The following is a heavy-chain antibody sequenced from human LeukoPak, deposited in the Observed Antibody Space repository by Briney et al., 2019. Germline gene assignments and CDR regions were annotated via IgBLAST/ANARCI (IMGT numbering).Heavy chain of an antibody. CDR3: ARALSSSYYYAMDV. Sequence: SETLSLTCTVSGGSISSGDYFWTWIRQPPGKGLEWIGYISYTGTTYYNPSLKSRVSISVDTSTNHFSLKMSSVTAADTAVYYCARALSSSYYYAMDVWGQGTTVTVSS. V-gene: IGHV4-30-4*01. CDR2: ISYTGTT. D-gene: IGHD6-6*01. CDR1: GGSISSGDYF. J-gene: IGHJ6*02.